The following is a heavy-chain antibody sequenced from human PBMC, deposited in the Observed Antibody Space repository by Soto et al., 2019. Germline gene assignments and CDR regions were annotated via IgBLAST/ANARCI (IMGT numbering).Heavy chain of an antibody. CDR1: GFTFSSYA. J-gene: IGHJ4*02. D-gene: IGHD4-17*01. CDR2: ISSNGGST. V-gene: IGHV3-64D*08. CDR3: VKGSRTTVTSDFDY. Sequence: GGSLRLSCSASGFTFSSYAMHWVRQAPGKGLECVSAISSNGGSTYYADSVKDRFTISRDNSKNTLYLQMSSLRAEDTAVYYCVKGSRTTVTSDFDYWGQGTLVTVSS.